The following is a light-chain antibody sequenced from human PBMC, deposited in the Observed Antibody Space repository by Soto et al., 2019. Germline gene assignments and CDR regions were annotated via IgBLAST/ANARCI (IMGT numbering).Light chain of an antibody. CDR2: EVN. Sequence: QSALTQPASVSGSPGQSITISCAGTNSDYVSWYQHYPGKAPKLIIYEVNNRPSGVSNRFSGSKSGNTASLTISGLQAEDEADYYCSSLRSISTDVFGTGTKVTVL. J-gene: IGLJ1*01. V-gene: IGLV2-14*01. CDR3: SSLRSISTDV. CDR1: NSDY.